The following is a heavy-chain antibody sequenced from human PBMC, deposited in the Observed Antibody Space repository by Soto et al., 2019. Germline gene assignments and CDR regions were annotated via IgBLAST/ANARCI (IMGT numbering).Heavy chain of an antibody. J-gene: IGHJ6*03. D-gene: IGHD3-9*01. CDR2: IYSGGST. Sequence: GGSLRLSCAASGFTVSSNYMSWVRQAPGKGLEWVSVIYSGGSTYYADSVKGRFTISRHNSKNTLYLQMNSLRAEDTAVYYCARAIKYYDILTGYYTPLYYYMDVWGKGTTVTVSS. CDR1: GFTVSSNY. V-gene: IGHV3-53*04. CDR3: ARAIKYYDILTGYYTPLYYYMDV.